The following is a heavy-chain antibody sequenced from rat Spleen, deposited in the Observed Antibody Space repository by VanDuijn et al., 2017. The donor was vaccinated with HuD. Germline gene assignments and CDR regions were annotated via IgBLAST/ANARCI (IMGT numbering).Heavy chain of an antibody. Sequence: EVQLVESDGGLVQPGRSLKLSCAASGFTLSDHYMAWVRQAPTKGLEWVATISYGDSSGHSSTYYRDSVKGRCTISRDNETSTLSLQMDSLRSEYTATYYCARDYLTIGNWLPYWGQGTLVTVSS. D-gene: IGHD1-2*01. J-gene: IGHJ3*01. V-gene: IGHV5-29*01. CDR1: GFTLSDHY. CDR3: ARDYLTIGNWLPY. CDR2: ISYGDSSGHSST.